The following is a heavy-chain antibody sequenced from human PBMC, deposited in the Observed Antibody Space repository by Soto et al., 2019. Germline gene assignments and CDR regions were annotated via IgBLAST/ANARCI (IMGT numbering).Heavy chain of an antibody. J-gene: IGHJ4*02. CDR2: IFYSGVT. CDR3: ARVGSSGWSPDY. CDR1: GGSISGDY. D-gene: IGHD6-19*01. Sequence: SETLSLTCTVSGGSISGDYWTWIRQPPGKVLEWIGYIFYSGVTNYNPSLKSRVTLSVDTSKNQFSLKLRSVTAADTAVYYCARVGSSGWSPDYWGRGTLVTVSS. V-gene: IGHV4-59*01.